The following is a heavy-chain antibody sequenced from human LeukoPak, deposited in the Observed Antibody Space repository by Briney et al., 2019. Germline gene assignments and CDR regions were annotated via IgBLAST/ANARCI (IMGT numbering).Heavy chain of an antibody. CDR3: AKRLNSGWYTAVFDM. CDR2: ISGSGGYT. CDR1: GFTFSNYA. V-gene: IGHV3-23*01. J-gene: IGHJ3*02. Sequence: PGGSLRLSCAASGFTFSNYAMSWVRQAPGKGLEWVSAISGSGGYTYDADSVKGRFTISRDSSKNTLYLQMNSLRAEDTAVYYCAKRLNSGWYTAVFDMWGQGTMVTVSS. D-gene: IGHD6-19*01.